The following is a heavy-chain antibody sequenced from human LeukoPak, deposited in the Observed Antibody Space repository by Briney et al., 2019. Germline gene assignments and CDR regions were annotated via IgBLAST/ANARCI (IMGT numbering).Heavy chain of an antibody. CDR3: ARGYSTGWNDARRVDY. J-gene: IGHJ4*02. CDR1: GFTFSSYS. D-gene: IGHD1-1*01. CDR2: ISSSSSYT. Sequence: GGSLRLSCAASGFTFSSYSMNWVRQAPGKGLEWVSSISSSSSYTYYADSVKGRFTISRDNAKNTLYLQMNSLRSEDTAVYYCARGYSTGWNDARRVDYWGQGTLVTVSS. V-gene: IGHV3-21*04.